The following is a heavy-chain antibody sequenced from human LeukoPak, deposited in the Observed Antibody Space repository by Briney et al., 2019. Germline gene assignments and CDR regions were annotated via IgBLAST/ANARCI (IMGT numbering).Heavy chain of an antibody. CDR1: GYTFTGYY. Sequence: GASVKVSCKASGYTFTGYYMHWVRQAPGQGLEWMGWINPNSGGTNYARQFQGRVTMTRDTSIGTAYMELSRLRSDETAVYYCARVGNRMVRGVIHNWFDPWGQGTLVTVSS. D-gene: IGHD3-10*01. V-gene: IGHV1-2*02. J-gene: IGHJ5*02. CDR2: INPNSGGT. CDR3: ARVGNRMVRGVIHNWFDP.